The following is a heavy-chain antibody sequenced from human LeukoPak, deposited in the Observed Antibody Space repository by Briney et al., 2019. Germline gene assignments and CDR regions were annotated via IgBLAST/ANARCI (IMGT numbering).Heavy chain of an antibody. V-gene: IGHV4-4*07. CDR1: GGSISNYY. CDR2: IYSSGST. D-gene: IGHD3-10*01. Sequence: SETLSLTCTVSGGSISNYYWSWIRQPAGKRLEWLGRIYSSGSTNYNPSLESRVTVSVDTSKNQFSLKLSSVTAADTAVYYCAREHMVRGVINRWGQGAPVTVSS. CDR3: AREHMVRGVINR. J-gene: IGHJ4*02.